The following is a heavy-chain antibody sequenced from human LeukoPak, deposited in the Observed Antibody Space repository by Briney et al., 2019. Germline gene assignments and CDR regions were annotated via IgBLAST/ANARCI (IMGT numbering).Heavy chain of an antibody. J-gene: IGHJ4*02. V-gene: IGHV3-53*01. CDR1: GFTISNNY. Sequence: GGSLRLSCAASGFTISNNYMNWVRQAPGKGLEWVSVIYSGGSTYYADSVKDRFSISRDNSKNTLYLQMNSLRAEDTAVYYCARLGPASSGWPESFDYWGQGTLVTVSS. CDR2: IYSGGST. CDR3: ARLGPASSGWPESFDY. D-gene: IGHD6-19*01.